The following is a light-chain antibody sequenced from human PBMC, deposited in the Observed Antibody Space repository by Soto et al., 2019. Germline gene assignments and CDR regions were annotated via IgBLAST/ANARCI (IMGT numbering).Light chain of an antibody. CDR2: NSS. Sequence: EIVLTQSPGTLSLSPGERATLSCRASQSVSSNYLAWYQQKPGQAPRLLIYNSSTRATGIPDRFSGSGSGTDFTLTISRLEPEDFAVYYCQQYRDLPQTFGQGTQVEIK. V-gene: IGKV3-20*01. J-gene: IGKJ1*01. CDR3: QQYRDLPQT. CDR1: QSVSSNY.